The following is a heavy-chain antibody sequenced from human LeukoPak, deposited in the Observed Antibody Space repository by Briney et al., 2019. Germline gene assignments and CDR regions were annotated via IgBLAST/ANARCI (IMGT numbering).Heavy chain of an antibody. V-gene: IGHV3-30*18. Sequence: PRRSLRVSCAASGFTFSSYGMHSVRQAPRKRLEWVAVISYDGSNKYYADSVKGRFTISRDNSKNTLYLQMNSLRAEDTAVYYCAKTYYYGSGSYSNYYYGMDVWGKGTTVTVSS. CDR3: AKTYYYGSGSYSNYYYGMDV. J-gene: IGHJ6*04. CDR1: GFTFSSYG. D-gene: IGHD3-10*01. CDR2: ISYDGSNK.